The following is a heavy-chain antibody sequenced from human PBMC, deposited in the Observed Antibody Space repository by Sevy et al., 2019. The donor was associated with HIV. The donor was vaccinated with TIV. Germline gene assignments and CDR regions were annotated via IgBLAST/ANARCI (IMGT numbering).Heavy chain of an antibody. J-gene: IGHJ5*02. CDR1: GGSISSGGYS. D-gene: IGHD6-13*01. Sequence: SETLSLTCAVSGGSISSGGYSWSWIRQPPGKGLEWIGYIYHSGSTYYDPSLKSRVTISVDRSKNQFSLKLSSMTAAVTALFYCARVVRAAAGTLWWFDPWGQGTLVTVSS. V-gene: IGHV4-30-2*01. CDR2: IYHSGST. CDR3: ARVVRAAAGTLWWFDP.